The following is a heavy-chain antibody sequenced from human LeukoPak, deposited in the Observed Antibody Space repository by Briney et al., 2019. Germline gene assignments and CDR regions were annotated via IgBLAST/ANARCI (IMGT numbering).Heavy chain of an antibody. J-gene: IGHJ6*02. Sequence: ASVKVSCKASGYTFTSYATHWVRQAPGQRLEWMGWINAGNGNTKYSQKFQGRVTITRDTSASTAYMELSSLRSEDTAAYYCARDYLREYYGMDVWGQGTTVTVSS. V-gene: IGHV1-3*01. D-gene: IGHD5-24*01. CDR3: ARDYLREYYGMDV. CDR2: INAGNGNT. CDR1: GYTFTSYA.